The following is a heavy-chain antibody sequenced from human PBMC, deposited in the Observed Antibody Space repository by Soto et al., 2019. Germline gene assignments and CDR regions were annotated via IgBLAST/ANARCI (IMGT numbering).Heavy chain of an antibody. Sequence: EVQLLESGGGLVQPGGSLRLSCAASGFTFSSYAMSWVRQAPGKGLEWVSAISGSGGSTYYADSVKGRFTISRDTSKNTLYLQMNSLRAEDTAVYYCAKDRLHSSSWYIDDYWGQGTLVTVSS. J-gene: IGHJ4*02. CDR1: GFTFSSYA. CDR3: AKDRLHSSSWYIDDY. CDR2: ISGSGGST. D-gene: IGHD6-13*01. V-gene: IGHV3-23*01.